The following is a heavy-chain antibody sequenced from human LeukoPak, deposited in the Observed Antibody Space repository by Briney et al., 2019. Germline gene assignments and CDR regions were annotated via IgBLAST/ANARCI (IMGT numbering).Heavy chain of an antibody. CDR3: ARVSSSSSRGIDY. D-gene: IGHD6-6*01. CDR2: IYYSGNT. J-gene: IGHJ4*02. Sequence: SETLSLTCTVSGGFISSSSYYWGWIRQPPGKGLEWIGSIYYSGNTYYNPSLKSRVTISVDTSKNQFSLKLSSVTAADTAVYYCARVSSSSSRGIDYWGQGTLVTVSS. CDR1: GGFISSSSYY. V-gene: IGHV4-39*07.